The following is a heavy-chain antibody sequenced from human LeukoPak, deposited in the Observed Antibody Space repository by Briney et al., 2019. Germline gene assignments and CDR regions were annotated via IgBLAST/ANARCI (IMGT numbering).Heavy chain of an antibody. J-gene: IGHJ4*02. V-gene: IGHV3-21*04. CDR1: GFTFSSYS. CDR3: AKSDCGSAGCKLLNY. D-gene: IGHD2-21*01. Sequence: PGGSLRLSCAASGFTFSSYSMNWVRQAPGKGLEWVSSISSSSSYIYYADSVKGRFTISRDNAKNSLYLQMNSLRVEDTAIYYCAKSDCGSAGCKLLNYWGQGTLVTVSS. CDR2: ISSSSSYI.